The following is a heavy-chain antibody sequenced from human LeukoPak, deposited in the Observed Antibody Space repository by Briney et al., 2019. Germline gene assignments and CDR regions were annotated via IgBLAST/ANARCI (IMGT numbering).Heavy chain of an antibody. Sequence: PGGSLRLSCAASGFTVSSNYMSWVRQAPGKGLEWVSVIYSGGSTYYADSVKGRFTISRDNSKNTLYLQMNSLRAEDTAVYYCAREADIVVVPAAMDYYYGMDAWGQGTTVTVSS. CDR3: AREADIVVVPAAMDYYYGMDA. CDR1: GFTVSSNY. CDR2: IYSGGST. D-gene: IGHD2-2*01. V-gene: IGHV3-53*01. J-gene: IGHJ6*02.